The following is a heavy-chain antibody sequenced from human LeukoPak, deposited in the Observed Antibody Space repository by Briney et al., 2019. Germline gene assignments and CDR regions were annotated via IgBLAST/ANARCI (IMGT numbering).Heavy chain of an antibody. V-gene: IGHV1-2*02. CDR2: INPNSGGT. D-gene: IGHD6-13*01. CDR1: GYTFTGYY. CDR3: ARGSYSSSWVTYYYYYMDV. Sequence: ASVKVSCKASGYTFTGYYMHWVRQAPGQGLEWMGWINPNSGGTNYAQKFQGRVTMTRDTSISTAYMELSRLRSDDTAVYYCARGSYSSSWVTYYYYYMDVWGKGTTVTISS. J-gene: IGHJ6*03.